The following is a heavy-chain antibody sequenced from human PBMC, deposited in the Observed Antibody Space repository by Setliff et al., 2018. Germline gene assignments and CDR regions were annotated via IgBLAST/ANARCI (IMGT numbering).Heavy chain of an antibody. CDR3: ARSAGYSSSWYNYYYGMDV. CDR1: GYSISSGYC. Sequence: SETLSLTCAVSGYSISSGYCWGWIRQPPGKGLEWIGSIYHSGSTYYNPSLKSRVTISVDTSKNQFSLKLSSVTAADTAVYYCARSAGYSSSWYNYYYGMDVWGQGTTVTVSS. CDR2: IYHSGST. D-gene: IGHD6-13*01. J-gene: IGHJ6*02. V-gene: IGHV4-38-2*01.